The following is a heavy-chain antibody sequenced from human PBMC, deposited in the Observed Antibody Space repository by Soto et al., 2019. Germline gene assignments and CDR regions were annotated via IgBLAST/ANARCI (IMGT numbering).Heavy chain of an antibody. Sequence: ASVKVSCKASGYTFTGYYMHWVRQAPGQGLEWMGWINPNSGGTNYAQKFQGWVTMTRDTSISTAYMELSRLRSDDTAVYYCATTRRYYYDTSGPDAFDISGQATMVTVS. D-gene: IGHD3-22*01. CDR2: INPNSGGT. J-gene: IGHJ3*02. CDR1: GYTFTGYY. V-gene: IGHV1-2*04. CDR3: ATTRRYYYDTSGPDAFDI.